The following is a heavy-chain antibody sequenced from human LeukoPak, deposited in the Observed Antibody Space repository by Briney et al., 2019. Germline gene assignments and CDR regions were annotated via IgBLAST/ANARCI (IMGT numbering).Heavy chain of an antibody. V-gene: IGHV1-2*07. CDR3: AREGGSSYGYAYH. CDR1: GYTFTSYF. J-gene: IGHJ5*02. CDR2: INPHSGDT. Sequence: ASVKVSCKAFGYTFTSYFMHWVRQAPGQGLELMGWINPHSGDTNYTHKFQGRVTMTRDTSISIAYMELSSLKSDDTAVYYCAREGGSSYGYAYHWGQGTLVTVSS. D-gene: IGHD5-18*01.